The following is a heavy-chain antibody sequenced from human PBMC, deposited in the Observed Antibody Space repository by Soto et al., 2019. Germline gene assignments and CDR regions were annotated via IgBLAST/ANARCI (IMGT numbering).Heavy chain of an antibody. V-gene: IGHV3-33*01. J-gene: IGHJ1*01. CDR3: ARATYYYDSSGRGEYFQH. CDR1: GFTFSSYG. CDR2: IWYDGSNK. Sequence: QVQLVESGGGVVQPGRSLRLSCAASGFTFSSYGMHWVRQAPGKGLEWVAVIWYDGSNKYYADSVKGRFTISRDNSKNTLYLQMNSLRAEDTAVYYCARATYYYDSSGRGEYFQHWGQGTLVTVSS. D-gene: IGHD3-22*01.